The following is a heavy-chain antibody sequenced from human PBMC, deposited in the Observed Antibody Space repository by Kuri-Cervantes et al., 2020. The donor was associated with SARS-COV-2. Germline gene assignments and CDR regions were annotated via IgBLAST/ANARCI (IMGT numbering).Heavy chain of an antibody. CDR2: TYSGGNA. V-gene: IGHV3-53*01. CDR3: AGGFAMGRSVDV. J-gene: IGHJ6*02. Sequence: GESLRLSCAVSGFTVSRNYMSWVRQAPGKGLEWVSVTYSGGNAYYADSVKGRFTISTDDSKNTLYLQLNSLRAEDSAVYYCAGGFAMGRSVDVWGQGTTVTVSS. D-gene: IGHD3-10*01. CDR1: GFTVSRNY.